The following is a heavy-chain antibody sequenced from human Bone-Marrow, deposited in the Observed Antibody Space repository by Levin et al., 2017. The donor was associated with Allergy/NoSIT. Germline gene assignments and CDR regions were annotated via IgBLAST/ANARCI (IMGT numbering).Heavy chain of an antibody. CDR2: IYETGDT. D-gene: IGHD2-21*01. V-gene: IGHV4-4*07. J-gene: IGHJ4*02. Sequence: PSETLSLTCSVSGGSIGSFYWNWIRQPAGKGLEWIGRIYETGDTKFNPSLKSRVTMSVDTSKNQFSLKLTSVTAADTAVYYCARGGTLLGLEHWGQGILVTVSS. CDR3: ARGGTLLGLEH. CDR1: GGSIGSFY.